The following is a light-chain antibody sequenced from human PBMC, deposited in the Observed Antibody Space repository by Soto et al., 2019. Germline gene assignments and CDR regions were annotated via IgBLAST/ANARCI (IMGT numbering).Light chain of an antibody. CDR2: GAS. V-gene: IGKV3-15*01. J-gene: IGKJ3*01. CDR1: QSFSSK. CDR3: QQYGSSPLT. Sequence: EIVMTQSPATLSVSPGEGATLSCRASQSFSSKLAWYQQKPGQAPRLLIYGASTRATGIPARFSGSGSGTEFTLIISRLEPEDFAVYYCQQYGSSPLTFGPGTKVDI.